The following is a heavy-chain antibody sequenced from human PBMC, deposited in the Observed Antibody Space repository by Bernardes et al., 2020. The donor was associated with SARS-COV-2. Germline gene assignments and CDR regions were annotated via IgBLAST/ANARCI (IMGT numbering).Heavy chain of an antibody. V-gene: IGHV1-58*02. D-gene: IGHD5-18*01. CDR1: GFTFTSSA. CDR2: IVVGSGNT. Sequence: SVKVSCKASGFTFTSSAMQWVRQARGQRLEWIGWIVVGSGNTNYAQKFQERVTITRDMSTSTAYMELSSLRSEDTAVYYCAADSVGSFGYGNAFDIWGQGTMVTVSS. J-gene: IGHJ3*02. CDR3: AADSVGSFGYGNAFDI.